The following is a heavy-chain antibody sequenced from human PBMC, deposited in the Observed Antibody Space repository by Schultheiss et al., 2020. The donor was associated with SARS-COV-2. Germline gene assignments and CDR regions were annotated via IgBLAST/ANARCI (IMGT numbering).Heavy chain of an antibody. CDR1: GGSISSYY. D-gene: IGHD3-3*01. CDR3: ARGITIFHNWFDP. CDR2: IYYSGST. J-gene: IGHJ5*02. Sequence: SETLSLTCTVSGGSISSYYWSWIRQPPGKGLEWIGYIYYSGSTYYNPSLKSRVTISIDTSKNQVSLRLNSVTAADTAVYYCARGITIFHNWFDPWGQGTLVTVSS. V-gene: IGHV4-59*01.